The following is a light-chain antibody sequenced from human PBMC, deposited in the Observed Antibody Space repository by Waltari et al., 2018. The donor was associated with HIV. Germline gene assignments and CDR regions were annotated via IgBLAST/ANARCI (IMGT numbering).Light chain of an antibody. CDR3: QQYNNWPPKYT. V-gene: IGKV3-15*01. J-gene: IGKJ2*01. CDR2: GAS. Sequence: EIVMTQSPATLSVSPGERATLSCRASQSVSSNLAWYQQKPGQAPRLLIYGASTRATGLPARFSGSGSGTEFTLTISSLQSEDSAVYYCQQYNNWPPKYTFGQGTKLEIK. CDR1: QSVSSN.